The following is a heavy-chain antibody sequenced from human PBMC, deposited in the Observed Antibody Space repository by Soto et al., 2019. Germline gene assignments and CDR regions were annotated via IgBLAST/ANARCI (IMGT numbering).Heavy chain of an antibody. CDR3: ARSLRYFDWLLSDYYYYGMDV. J-gene: IGHJ6*02. CDR2: IYPGDSDT. Sequence: GESLKISCKGSGYSFTSYWIGWVRQMPGKGLEWMGIIYPGDSDTRYSPSFQGQVTISADKSISTAYLQWSSLKASDTAMYYCARSLRYFDWLLSDYYYYGMDVWGQGTTVTVS. CDR1: GYSFTSYW. D-gene: IGHD3-9*01. V-gene: IGHV5-51*01.